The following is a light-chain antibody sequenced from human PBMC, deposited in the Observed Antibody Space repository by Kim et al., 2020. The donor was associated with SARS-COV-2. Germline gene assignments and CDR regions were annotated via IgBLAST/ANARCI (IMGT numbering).Light chain of an antibody. J-gene: IGKJ2*01. CDR3: QENFNLRT. Sequence: LSASVGDRITITCRASQNIGTSLKWYQQTSGKPPKLLIFSASSLQSGVSSRFVGSGSGTDFTLTVTSLRPEDSANYFCQENFNLRTFGQGTKLEI. CDR1: QNIGTS. V-gene: IGKV1-39*01. CDR2: SAS.